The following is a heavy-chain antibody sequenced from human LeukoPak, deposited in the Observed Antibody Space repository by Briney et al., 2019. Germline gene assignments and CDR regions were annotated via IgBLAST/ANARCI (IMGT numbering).Heavy chain of an antibody. Sequence: KSGGSLRLSCAASGFTFSSYSMNWVRQAPGKGLEWVSSISSSSSYIYYADSVKGRFTISRDNAKNSLYLQMNSLRAEDTAVYYCARDGGPGYPDYFDYWGQGTLVTVSS. V-gene: IGHV3-21*01. CDR3: ARDGGPGYPDYFDY. D-gene: IGHD5-12*01. CDR2: ISSSSSYI. CDR1: GFTFSSYS. J-gene: IGHJ4*02.